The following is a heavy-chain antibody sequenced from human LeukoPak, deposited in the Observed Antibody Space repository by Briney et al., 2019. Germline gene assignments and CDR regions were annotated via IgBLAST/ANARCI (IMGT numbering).Heavy chain of an antibody. V-gene: IGHV1-18*01. CDR3: ARGNTVTTQMYNWFDP. CDR2: ISAYNGNT. J-gene: IGHJ5*02. CDR1: GYTFTSYG. D-gene: IGHD4-17*01. Sequence: ASVKASCKASGYTFTSYGISWVRQAPGQGLEWMGWISAYNGNTNYAQKLQGRVTMTTDTSTSTAYIELRSLRSDDTAVYYCARGNTVTTQMYNWFDPWGQGTLVTVSS.